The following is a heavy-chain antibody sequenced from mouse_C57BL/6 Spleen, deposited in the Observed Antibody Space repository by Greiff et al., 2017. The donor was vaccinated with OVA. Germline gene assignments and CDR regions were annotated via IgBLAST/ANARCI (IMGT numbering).Heavy chain of an antibody. CDR2: ISYDGSN. J-gene: IGHJ1*03. V-gene: IGHV3-6*01. D-gene: IGHD1-1*01. CDR1: GYSITSGYY. Sequence: EVKLQESGPGLVKPSQPLSLTCSVPGYSITSGYYWNWIRQFPGNKLEWMGYISYDGSNNYNPSLKNRISITRDTSKNQFFLKLNSVTTEDTATYYCARNYYGSLWYFDVWGTGTTVTVSS. CDR3: ARNYYGSLWYFDV.